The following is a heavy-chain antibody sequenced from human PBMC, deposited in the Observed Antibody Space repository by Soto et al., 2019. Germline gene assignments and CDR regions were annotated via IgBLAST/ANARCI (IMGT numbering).Heavy chain of an antibody. CDR2: ISSSGSTI. CDR3: AREAYYDFWSGYPGSYYGMDV. Sequence: PGGSLRLSCAASGFTFSDYYMSWIRQAPGKGLEWVSYISSSGSTIYYADSVKGRFTIYRDNAKNSLYLQMNSLRAEDTAVYYCAREAYYDFWSGYPGSYYGMDVWGQGTTVTV. D-gene: IGHD3-3*01. CDR1: GFTFSDYY. J-gene: IGHJ6*02. V-gene: IGHV3-11*01.